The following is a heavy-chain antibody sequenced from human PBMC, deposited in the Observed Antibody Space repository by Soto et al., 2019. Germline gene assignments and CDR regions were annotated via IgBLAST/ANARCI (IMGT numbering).Heavy chain of an antibody. J-gene: IGHJ2*01. Sequence: SVNVSCKASGGTFSSDGISWVRQAPGQGLEWMGGITPIFRATKYAQKFQGRVTITADESTSTAYMELSSLRDEDTAVYYCARGRDTYYYDSSGYSGWYCDRWGRDTLVIVSS. D-gene: IGHD3-22*01. CDR3: ARGRDTYYYDSSGYSGWYCDR. V-gene: IGHV1-69*13. CDR2: ITPIFRAT. CDR1: GGTFSSDG.